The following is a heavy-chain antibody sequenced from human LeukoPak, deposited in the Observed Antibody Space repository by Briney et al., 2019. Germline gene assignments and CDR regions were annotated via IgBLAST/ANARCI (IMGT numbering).Heavy chain of an antibody. J-gene: IGHJ4*02. CDR3: ARDPAYCGGDCYPSDY. D-gene: IGHD2-21*02. V-gene: IGHV3-53*01. CDR2: IYSSVT. Sequence: GGSLRLSCTVSGFTISSNSMSWVRQAPGKGLEWVSFIYSSVTHYADSVKGRFTISRDNSKNTLYLQMNSLRAEDTAVYYCARDPAYCGGDCYPSDYWGQGTLVTVSS. CDR1: GFTISSNS.